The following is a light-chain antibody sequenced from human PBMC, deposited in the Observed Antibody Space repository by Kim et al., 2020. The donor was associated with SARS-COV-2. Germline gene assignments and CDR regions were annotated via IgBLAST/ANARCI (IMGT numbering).Light chain of an antibody. J-gene: IGLJ3*02. CDR2: TNN. CDR1: GSNIGSRY. V-gene: IGLV1-47*01. Sequence: QSVLTQPPSASGTPGQSVTISCSGSGSNIGSRYVYWFQQLPGSAPKLLIYTNNQRPSGVPDRFSGSKSGTSASLAISGLRSEDEADYYCAAWDDSLSGPVFGGGTKVTVL. CDR3: AAWDDSLSGPV.